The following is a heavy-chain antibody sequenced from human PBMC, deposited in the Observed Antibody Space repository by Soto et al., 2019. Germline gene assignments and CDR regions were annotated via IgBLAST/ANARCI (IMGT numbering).Heavy chain of an antibody. CDR1: GGSIISGDYY. D-gene: IGHD5-12*01. CDR3: ARVAEMATSHNYFNY. V-gene: IGHV4-30-4*01. Sequence: SETLSLTCTVSGGSIISGDYYWSWIRQPPGKGLEWIGYIYYSGSTYYNPSLKSRVTISVDTSKNQFSLKLSSVTAADTAVYYCARVAEMATSHNYFNYWGQGTLVTVPS. CDR2: IYYSGST. J-gene: IGHJ4*02.